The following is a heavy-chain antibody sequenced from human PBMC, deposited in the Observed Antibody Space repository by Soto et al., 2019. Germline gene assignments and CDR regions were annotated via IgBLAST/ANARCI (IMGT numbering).Heavy chain of an antibody. CDR3: AKDLTLGIVGAWGHYFEY. Sequence: QVQLVESGGGVLQPGRSLRLSCAASGFTFSSFAMHWVRQAPGKGLEGVAFISYDGSNTYYADSVKGRVTISRDNSKKPVYLEINSLRAADTAVYHCAKDLTLGIVGAWGHYFEYWGQGTLVTVSS. CDR2: ISYDGSNT. V-gene: IGHV3-30-3*01. J-gene: IGHJ4*02. D-gene: IGHD1-26*01. CDR1: GFTFSSFA.